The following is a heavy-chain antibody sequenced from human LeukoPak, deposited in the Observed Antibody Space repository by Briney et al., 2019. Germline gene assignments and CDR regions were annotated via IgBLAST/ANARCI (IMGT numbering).Heavy chain of an antibody. CDR2: IYYSGST. Sequence: NPSETLSLTCTVSGGSISSYYWSWIRQPPGKGLEWIGSIYYSGSTYYNPSLKSRVTISVDTSKNQFSLKLSSVTAADTAVYYCARLSSSGLDAFDIWGQGTMVTVSS. D-gene: IGHD3-22*01. V-gene: IGHV4-39*01. J-gene: IGHJ3*02. CDR3: ARLSSSGLDAFDI. CDR1: GGSISSYY.